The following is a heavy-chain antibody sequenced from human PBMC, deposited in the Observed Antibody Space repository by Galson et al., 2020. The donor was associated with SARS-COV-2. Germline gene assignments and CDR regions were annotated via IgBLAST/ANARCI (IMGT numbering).Heavy chain of an antibody. J-gene: IGHJ4*01. CDR2: ISTDTANT. CDR3: ARDRGYTGYNYGLIDY. D-gene: IGHD5-12*01. CDR1: GYNFATYG. Sequence: ASVKVSCNPSGYNFATYGIAWVRQVPGQAPEWMGWISTDTANTNYAQNFQGRLSITTHRSTSTVYMELRSLRSDDTAMYYCARDRGYTGYNYGLIDYWGHGTLVTVSS. V-gene: IGHV1-18*01.